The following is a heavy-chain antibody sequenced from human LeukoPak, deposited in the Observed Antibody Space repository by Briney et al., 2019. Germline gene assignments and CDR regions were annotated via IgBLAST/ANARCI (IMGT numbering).Heavy chain of an antibody. V-gene: IGHV4-59*01. Sequence: SETLSLTCTVSGGSISSYYWSWIRQPPGKGLEWIGYIYYSGSTNYNPSLMSRVTIPVDTTKNQFPLNLRAVLGAGPAVYYCARDPPSIAAAAAPWGQGTLVTVSS. J-gene: IGHJ4*02. CDR3: ARDPPSIAAAAAP. D-gene: IGHD6-13*01. CDR2: IYYSGST. CDR1: GGSISSYY.